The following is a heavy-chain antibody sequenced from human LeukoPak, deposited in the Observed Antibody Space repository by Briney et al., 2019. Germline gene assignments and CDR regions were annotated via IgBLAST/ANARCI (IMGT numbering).Heavy chain of an antibody. CDR3: ARYVWVAVAGTDDY. Sequence: SETLSLTCTVSGGSISSSSSYWGWIRQPPGKGLEWIGSIYYSGSTYYNPSLKSRVTISVDTSKNQFSLKLSSVTAADTAVYYCARYVWVAVAGTDDYWGQGTLVTVSS. D-gene: IGHD6-19*01. CDR2: IYYSGST. CDR1: GGSISSSSSY. J-gene: IGHJ4*02. V-gene: IGHV4-39*01.